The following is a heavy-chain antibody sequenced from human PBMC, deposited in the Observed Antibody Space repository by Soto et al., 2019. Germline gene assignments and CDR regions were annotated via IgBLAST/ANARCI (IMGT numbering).Heavy chain of an antibody. CDR3: ARGVVSSWVDSYYGMDV. D-gene: IGHD2-15*01. V-gene: IGHV3-9*01. CDR2: ISSDGDTI. J-gene: IGHJ6*02. CDR1: GFTFHEYA. Sequence: EVQLIESGGGWVQPGTSLRVSCAASGFTFHEYAMHWVRQAPGKGLEWVSGISSDGDTIAYADSVQGRFTVFRDNAKNSLYLQMNSLRAEDTARYHCARGVVSSWVDSYYGMDVWGPGTTVTVSS.